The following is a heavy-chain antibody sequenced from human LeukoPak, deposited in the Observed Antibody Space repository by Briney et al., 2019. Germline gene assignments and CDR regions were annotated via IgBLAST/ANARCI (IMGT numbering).Heavy chain of an antibody. V-gene: IGHV3-30*07. J-gene: IGHJ4*02. CDR1: GFTFSSYA. Sequence: GGSLRLSCAASGFTFSSYAMHWVRQAPGKGLEWVAVISYDGSNKYYADSVKGRFTISRDNAKDSLFLQMNSLRAEDTAIYFCARGVNYYDNSGYYDYWGQGTLVTVSS. CDR2: ISYDGSNK. CDR3: ARGVNYYDNSGYYDY. D-gene: IGHD3-22*01.